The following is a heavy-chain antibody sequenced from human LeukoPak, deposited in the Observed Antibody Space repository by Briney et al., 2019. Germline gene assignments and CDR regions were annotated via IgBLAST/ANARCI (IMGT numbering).Heavy chain of an antibody. CDR3: VKGSEYFYGSGAHFDY. Sequence: GGPLRLSCSASGSTFPTSAMSWVRRSPGKGLEYVSAFESSDDNTNYSPSVKGRFTISRDNSKNTLYLQMSSLRAEDTAVYYCVKGSEYFYGSGAHFDYWDRRTLVIAS. CDR1: GSTFPTSA. J-gene: IGHJ4*02. CDR2: FESSDDNT. D-gene: IGHD3-10*01. V-gene: IGHV3-64D*06.